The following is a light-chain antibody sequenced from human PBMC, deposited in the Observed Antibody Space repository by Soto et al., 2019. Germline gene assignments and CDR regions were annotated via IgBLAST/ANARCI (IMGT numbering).Light chain of an antibody. Sequence: DIQMTQSPSTLSASVGYRVTITCRASQSMNDWLAWYQQKPGKAPKVLIYDASSLQSGVPSRFSGSGSGTEFTLTIDSLQPDDVATYYCLRDNAFSQTFGQGTKVEI. CDR2: DAS. CDR3: LRDNAFSQT. V-gene: IGKV1-5*01. CDR1: QSMNDW. J-gene: IGKJ1*01.